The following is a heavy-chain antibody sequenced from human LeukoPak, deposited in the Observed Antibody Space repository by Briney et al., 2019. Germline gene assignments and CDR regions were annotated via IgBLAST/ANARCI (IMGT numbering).Heavy chain of an antibody. CDR3: ARAEAYDTIDY. CDR2: ISSSSSYI. CDR1: GFTLSRYS. V-gene: IGHV3-21*01. D-gene: IGHD3-22*01. Sequence: PGGSLRLSCAASGFTLSRYSMNWVRQAPGKGLEWVSSISSSSSYIYYADSVKGRFTISRDNAKNSLYLQMNSLRAEDTAVYFCARAEAYDTIDYWGQGTLVTVSS. J-gene: IGHJ4*02.